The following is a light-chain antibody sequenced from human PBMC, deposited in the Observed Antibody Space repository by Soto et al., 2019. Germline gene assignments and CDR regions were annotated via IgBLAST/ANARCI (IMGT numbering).Light chain of an antibody. CDR3: TSYTSSSTLDV. J-gene: IGLJ1*01. CDR1: SSDVGGYNY. Sequence: QSALTQPASVSGSPGQSITISCTGTSSDVGGYNYVSWYQQHPGKAPQLMIYEVSNRPSGVSNRFSGSKSGHTASLTISGLQSEDEADYFCTSYTSSSTLDVFGTGTKLTVL. V-gene: IGLV2-14*01. CDR2: EVS.